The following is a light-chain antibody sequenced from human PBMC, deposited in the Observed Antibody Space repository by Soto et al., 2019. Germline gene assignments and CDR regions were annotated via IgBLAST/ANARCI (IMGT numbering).Light chain of an antibody. J-gene: IGKJ1*01. Sequence: EIVLTQSTATLSLSPGERATLSCRTSQSVSSYLAWYQQKPGQAPRLLIYDASNRATGIPARFSASGSGTDFTLTISSLEPEDFAVYYCQQRSNWITFGQGTKVDI. CDR1: QSVSSY. CDR2: DAS. CDR3: QQRSNWIT. V-gene: IGKV3-11*01.